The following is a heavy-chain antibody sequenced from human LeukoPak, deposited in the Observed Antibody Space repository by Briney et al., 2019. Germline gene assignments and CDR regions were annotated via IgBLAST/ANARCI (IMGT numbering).Heavy chain of an antibody. CDR3: AREVGYSYGLPDY. CDR1: GGSMSSSSYY. D-gene: IGHD5-18*01. CDR2: IFYSGST. V-gene: IGHV4-39*07. J-gene: IGHJ4*02. Sequence: SETLSLTCTVSGGSMSSSSYYWGWIRQTPGKGLEWIGNIFYSGSTYYNPSLESRVTISVDTSKNQFSLKLSSVTAADTAVYYCAREVGYSYGLPDYWGQGTLVTVSS.